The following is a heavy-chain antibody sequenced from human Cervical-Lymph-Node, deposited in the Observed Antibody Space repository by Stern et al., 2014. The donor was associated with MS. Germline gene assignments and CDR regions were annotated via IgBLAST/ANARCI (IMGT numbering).Heavy chain of an antibody. V-gene: IGHV3-73*01. CDR2: IRGKGKNYAT. CDR3: SPASAI. Sequence: EVQLGESGGGLVQPGGSLKLSCVVSGLSFSDAAVHWVRQASGKGLELVGRIRGKGKNYATSYAASVKGRFILSRTDSENTAYLLMNSLKSEDTAVYYCSPASAIWGQGTAVTVSS. J-gene: IGHJ3*02. CDR1: GLSFSDAA.